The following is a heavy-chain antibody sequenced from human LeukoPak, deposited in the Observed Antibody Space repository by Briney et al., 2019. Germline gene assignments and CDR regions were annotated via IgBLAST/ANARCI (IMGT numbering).Heavy chain of an antibody. D-gene: IGHD3-10*01. CDR3: ARDRGSGSYYPAAYGMDV. CDR1: GGSISSGGYY. V-gene: IGHV4-31*03. Sequence: SQTLSLTCTVSGGSISSGGYYWRWIRQHPGKGLEWIVYIYYSGSTYYNPSLKSRVTISVDTSKNQFSLKLSSVTAADTAVYYCARDRGSGSYYPAAYGMDVWGKGTTVTVSS. J-gene: IGHJ6*04. CDR2: IYYSGST.